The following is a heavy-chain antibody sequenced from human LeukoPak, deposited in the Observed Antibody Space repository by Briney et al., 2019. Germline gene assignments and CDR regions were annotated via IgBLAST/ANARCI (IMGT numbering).Heavy chain of an antibody. D-gene: IGHD2/OR15-2a*01. CDR1: GSYW. CDR3: VSFYETY. Sequence: GGSLRLSCAASGSYWMHWVRQAPGKGLVWVSHINSDGSWTSYADSVKGRFTISKDNAKNTVYLQMDDLRAEDTAVYYCVSFYETYWGRGTLVTVSS. J-gene: IGHJ4*02. V-gene: IGHV3-74*01. CDR2: INSDGSWT.